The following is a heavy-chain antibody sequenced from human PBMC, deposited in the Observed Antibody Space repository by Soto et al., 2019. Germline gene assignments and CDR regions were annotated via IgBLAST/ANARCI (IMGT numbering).Heavy chain of an antibody. V-gene: IGHV5-10-1*01. J-gene: IGHJ6*02. CDR2: IDPSDSYT. Sequence: GGSLKNSCKGSGYSFTSYWISWVRQMPGKGLEWMGRIDPSDSYTNYSPSFQGHVTISADKSISTAYLQWSSLKASDTAMYYCARLDGSYSGLYYYYGMDVWGQGTLVTVSS. CDR1: GYSFTSYW. CDR3: ARLDGSYSGLYYYYGMDV. D-gene: IGHD1-26*01.